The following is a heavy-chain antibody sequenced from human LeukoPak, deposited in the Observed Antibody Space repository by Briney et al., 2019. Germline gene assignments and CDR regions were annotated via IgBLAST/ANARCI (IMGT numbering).Heavy chain of an antibody. CDR1: GGSISSSSYY. J-gene: IGHJ2*01. CDR2: IYYSGST. D-gene: IGHD3-9*01. Sequence: SETLSLTCTVSGGSISSSSYYWGWIRQPPGKGLEWIGSIYYSGSTYYNPSLKSRVTISVDTSKNQFSLKLSSVTAADTAVYYCARLLTPRNWYFDLWGRGTLVTVSS. V-gene: IGHV4-39*01. CDR3: ARLLTPRNWYFDL.